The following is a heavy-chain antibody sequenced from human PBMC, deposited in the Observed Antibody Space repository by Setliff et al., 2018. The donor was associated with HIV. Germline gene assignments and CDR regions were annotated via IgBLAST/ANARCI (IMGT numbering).Heavy chain of an antibody. D-gene: IGHD3-10*01. CDR3: ARAPYVSGSFGWFDP. CDR1: GGSISSSSYY. CDR2: IHYTGTT. Sequence: KPSETLSLTCTVSGGSISSSSYYWNWFRQYPGKGLEWIGYIHYTGTTNQNPSLRSLITISLDTSKNQFSLKLTSVTAADTAVYYCARAPYVSGSFGWFDPWGQGTPVTVSS. J-gene: IGHJ5*02. V-gene: IGHV4-31*01.